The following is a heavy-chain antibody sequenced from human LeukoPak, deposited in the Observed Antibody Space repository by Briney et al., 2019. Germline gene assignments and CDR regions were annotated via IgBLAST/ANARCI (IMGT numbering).Heavy chain of an antibody. CDR2: INHSGST. Sequence: SETLSLTCAVYGGSFSGYYWSWIRQPPGKGLEWVGEINHSGSTNYNPSLKSRVTISVDTSKNQFSLKLSSVTAADTAVYYCARGTGYSSGWYLGYFDYWGQGTLVTVSS. CDR3: ARGTGYSSGWYLGYFDY. D-gene: IGHD6-19*01. CDR1: GGSFSGYY. V-gene: IGHV4-34*01. J-gene: IGHJ4*02.